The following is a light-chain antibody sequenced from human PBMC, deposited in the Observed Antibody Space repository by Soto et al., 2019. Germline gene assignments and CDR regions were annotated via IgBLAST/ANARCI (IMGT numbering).Light chain of an antibody. Sequence: DIQMTQSPSNLSASVGDRVTITCRASQSISSWLAWYQQKPGKAPKLLIYDASSLESGVPSRFSGSGSGTEFTLTISSLQPDDFATYYCQQYNSYSGTFGQGTKVDI. CDR2: DAS. CDR1: QSISSW. CDR3: QQYNSYSGT. V-gene: IGKV1-5*01. J-gene: IGKJ1*01.